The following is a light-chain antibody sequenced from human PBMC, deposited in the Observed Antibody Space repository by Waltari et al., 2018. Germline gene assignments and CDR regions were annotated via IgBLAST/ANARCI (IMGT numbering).Light chain of an antibody. J-gene: IGKJ3*01. CDR1: QSVLYSSNNKNY. Sequence: DIVMTQSPDSLAVSLGERATINCKSSQSVLYSSNNKNYLAWFQQKSGQPPKLLIYWASTRESGVPDRFSGSGSGTDFNLTITSLQAEDVAVYYCQQYYSSPPTFGPGTKVDIK. V-gene: IGKV4-1*01. CDR3: QQYYSSPPT. CDR2: WAS.